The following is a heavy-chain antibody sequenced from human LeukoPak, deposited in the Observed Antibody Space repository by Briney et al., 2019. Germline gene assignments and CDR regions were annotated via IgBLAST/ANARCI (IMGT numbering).Heavy chain of an antibody. D-gene: IGHD3-22*01. CDR3: ASIYYDSSGYYRPFDY. J-gene: IGHJ4*02. CDR1: GGTFSSYA. Sequence: ASVKVSCKASGGTFSSYAISWVRQAPGQGLEWMGRIIPILGIANYAQKFQGRVTITADKSTSTAYMELSSLRSEDTAVYYCASIYYDSSGYYRPFDYWGQGTLVTVSS. CDR2: IIPILGIA. V-gene: IGHV1-69*04.